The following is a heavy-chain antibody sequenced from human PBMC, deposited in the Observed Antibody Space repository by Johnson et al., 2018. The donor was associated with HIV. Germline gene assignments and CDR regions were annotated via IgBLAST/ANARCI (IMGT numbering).Heavy chain of an antibody. CDR1: GFTFDDYG. V-gene: IGHV3-20*04. D-gene: IGHD2-15*01. CDR3: ARDRGRGSEDAFDI. Sequence: VQLVESGGGVVRPGGSLRLACAASGFTFDDYGMNWVRQAPGKGLEWVSGINWNGGSTGYADSVKGRSTISRDNDKNSLYLQMRSLRAEDTALYYCARDRGRGSEDAFDIWGQGTMVTVSS. J-gene: IGHJ3*02. CDR2: INWNGGST.